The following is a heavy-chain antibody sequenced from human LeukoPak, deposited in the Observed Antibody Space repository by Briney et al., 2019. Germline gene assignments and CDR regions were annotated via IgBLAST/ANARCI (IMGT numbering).Heavy chain of an antibody. Sequence: SETLSLTCTVSGGSISSGSYYWSWIRQPAGKGLEWIGRIYTSGSTNYNPSLKSRVTISVDTSKNQFSLKLSSVTAADTAVYYCARDRGSSGWFDYWGQGTLVTVSS. CDR1: GGSISSGSYY. CDR3: ARDRGSSGWFDY. D-gene: IGHD3-10*01. V-gene: IGHV4-61*02. J-gene: IGHJ4*02. CDR2: IYTSGST.